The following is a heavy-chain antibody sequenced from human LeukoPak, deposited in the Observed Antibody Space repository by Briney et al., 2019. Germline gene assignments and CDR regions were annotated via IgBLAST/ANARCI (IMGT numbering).Heavy chain of an antibody. D-gene: IGHD1-26*01. CDR1: GFTFSSYS. CDR2: ISSSSSSYI. V-gene: IGHV3-21*01. J-gene: IGHJ4*02. Sequence: GGSLRLSCAASGFTFSSYSMNWVRQAPGKGLEWVSSISSSSSSYISYADSVKGRFTISRDNSKNTLYLQMNSLRAEDTAVYYCAKDRKGALDYWGQGTLVTVPS. CDR3: AKDRKGALDY.